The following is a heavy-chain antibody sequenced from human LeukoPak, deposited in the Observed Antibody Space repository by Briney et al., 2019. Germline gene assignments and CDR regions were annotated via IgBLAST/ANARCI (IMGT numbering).Heavy chain of an antibody. Sequence: SETLSPTCAVYGGSFSGYYWSWIRQPPGKGLEWIGEINHSGSTNYNPSLKSRVTISVDTSKNQLSLKVSSVTAADTAVYYCARSIPSLKGYYFDSWGQGILVTISS. J-gene: IGHJ4*02. V-gene: IGHV4-34*01. CDR1: GGSFSGYY. CDR2: INHSGST. CDR3: ARSIPSLKGYYFDS. D-gene: IGHD2-2*01.